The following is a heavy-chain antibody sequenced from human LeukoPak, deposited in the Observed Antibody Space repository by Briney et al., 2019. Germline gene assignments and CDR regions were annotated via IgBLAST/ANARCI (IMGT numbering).Heavy chain of an antibody. CDR2: ISGSGGST. J-gene: IGHJ4*02. CDR3: AKAPRKYGGNSEGYYFDY. V-gene: IGHV3-23*01. Sequence: PGGSLRLSCAASGFTFSSYAMSWVRQAPGKGLEWVSAISGSGGSTYYADSVKGRFTISRDNSKNTLYLQMNSLRAEDTAVYYCAKAPRKYGGNSEGYYFDYWGQGTLVTVSS. D-gene: IGHD4-23*01. CDR1: GFTFSSYA.